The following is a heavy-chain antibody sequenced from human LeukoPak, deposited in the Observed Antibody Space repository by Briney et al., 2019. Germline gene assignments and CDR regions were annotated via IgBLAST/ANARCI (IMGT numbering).Heavy chain of an antibody. V-gene: IGHV1-2*04. J-gene: IGHJ6*04. D-gene: IGHD5-18*01. CDR3: ARGEDTAMVRNYYGMDV. Sequence: ASVKVSCKASGYTFTGYYMHWVRQAPGLGLEWMGWINPNSGGTNYAQKFQGWVTMTRDTSISTAYMELSRLRSDDTAVYYCARGEDTAMVRNYYGMDVWGKGTTVTVSS. CDR2: INPNSGGT. CDR1: GYTFTGYY.